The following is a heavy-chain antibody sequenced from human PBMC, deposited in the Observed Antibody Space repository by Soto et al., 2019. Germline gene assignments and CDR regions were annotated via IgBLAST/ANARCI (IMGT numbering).Heavy chain of an antibody. J-gene: IGHJ4*02. Sequence: EVQLVESGGGLVKPGESLRLSCVVSTFSFRAYSMNWVRQAPGKGLEWVSSIGSLSGDTFYADSVKGRFTVSRDNAKNSVYLQLNSLRVDDTAIYYCTRGGVGAKTLSYFFDLWGQGTRVTVSS. CDR3: TRGGVGAKTLSYFFDL. V-gene: IGHV3-21*02. CDR1: TFSFRAYS. D-gene: IGHD1-26*01. CDR2: IGSLSGDT.